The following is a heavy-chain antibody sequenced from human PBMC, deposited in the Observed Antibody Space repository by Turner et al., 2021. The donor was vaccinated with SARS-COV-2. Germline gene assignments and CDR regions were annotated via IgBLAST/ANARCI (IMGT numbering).Heavy chain of an antibody. J-gene: IGHJ4*02. CDR2: INHGEST. CDR1: GGSFSGHY. CDR3: ARSGWSLWYFDY. Sequence: QVQLQQWGAGLLKPSETLSLTCAVYGGSFSGHYWSWIRQPPGKGLEWIGEINHGESTNYNPSLKSRVTISVDTSKNQFSLKLSSVTAADTAVYYCARSGWSLWYFDYWGQGTLVTVSS. D-gene: IGHD6-19*01. V-gene: IGHV4-34*01.